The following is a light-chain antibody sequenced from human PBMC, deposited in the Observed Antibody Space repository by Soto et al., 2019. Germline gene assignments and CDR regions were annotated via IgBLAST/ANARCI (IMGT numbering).Light chain of an antibody. V-gene: IGLV1-51*01. CDR2: DSD. CDR1: SANIGGNY. Sequence: QSVLTQRPSVSAAPGQKVTISCSGSSANIGGNYVSWYQHIPGTAPKLVIYDSDKRPSEIPDRFSGSKSGTSATLDITGLQTGDEADYYCGAWDGSLSVVLFGGGTKLTVL. CDR3: GAWDGSLSVVL. J-gene: IGLJ2*01.